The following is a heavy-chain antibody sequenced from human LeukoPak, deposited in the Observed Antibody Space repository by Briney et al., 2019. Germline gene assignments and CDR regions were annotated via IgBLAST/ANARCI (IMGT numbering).Heavy chain of an antibody. CDR1: GGTFSSYV. Sequence: SVKVSCKPSGGTFSSYVISWVRQAPGQGLEWMGGIIPIFGTANYAQKFQGRVTITADESTSTAYMELSRMRSEDTAVYYCARSLVDYGSGSYRSFDYGGQGTLVTVSA. CDR3: ARSLVDYGSGSYRSFDY. J-gene: IGHJ4*02. V-gene: IGHV1-69*01. D-gene: IGHD3-10*01. CDR2: IIPIFGTA.